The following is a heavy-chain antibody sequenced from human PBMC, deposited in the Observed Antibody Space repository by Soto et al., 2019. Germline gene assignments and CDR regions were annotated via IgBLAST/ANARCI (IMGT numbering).Heavy chain of an antibody. V-gene: IGHV4-39*01. CDR3: ARRDCSATHYFDY. J-gene: IGHJ4*02. CDR2: IYYRGST. CDR1: GGSISSSSYY. D-gene: IGHD3-10*02. Sequence: QLQLQESGPGLVKPSETLSLTCTVSGGSISSSSYYWGWIRQPPGKGLEWIGSIYYRGSTYYNPSLKSRVTVSVDTSKNQFSLKLSSVTAADTAVYYCARRDCSATHYFDYWGQGTLVTVSS.